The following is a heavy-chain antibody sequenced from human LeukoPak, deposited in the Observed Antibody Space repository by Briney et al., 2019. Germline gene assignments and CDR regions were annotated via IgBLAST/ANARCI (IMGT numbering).Heavy chain of an antibody. J-gene: IGHJ4*02. V-gene: IGHV3-7*01. D-gene: IGHD2-15*01. CDR1: GFTFSSYW. CDR2: IKQDGSEK. Sequence: TGGSLRLPCAASGFTFSSYWMSWVRQAPGKGLEWVANIKQDGSEKYYVDSVKGRFTISRDNAKNSLYLQMNSLRAEDTAVYYCARDQIHPQSLGRYCSGGSCYPSDYWGQGTLVTVSS. CDR3: ARDQIHPQSLGRYCSGGSCYPSDY.